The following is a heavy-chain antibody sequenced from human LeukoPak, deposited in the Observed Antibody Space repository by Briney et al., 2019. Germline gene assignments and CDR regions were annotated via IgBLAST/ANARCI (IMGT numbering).Heavy chain of an antibody. D-gene: IGHD3-22*01. V-gene: IGHV4-34*01. CDR2: INHSGST. CDR3: ARHRYNYNSGIIDY. Sequence: SETLSLTCAVYGGSFSGSYWSWIRQPPGKGLEWIGEINHSGSTNYNPSLKGRVSISVDTSKNQFSLKLSSVTAADTALYHCARHRYNYNSGIIDYWGQGTLVTVSS. J-gene: IGHJ4*02. CDR1: GGSFSGSY.